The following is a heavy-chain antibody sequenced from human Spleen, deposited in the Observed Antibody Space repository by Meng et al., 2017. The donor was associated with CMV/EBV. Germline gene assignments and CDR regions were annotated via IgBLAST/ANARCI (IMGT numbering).Heavy chain of an antibody. D-gene: IGHD2-2*02. CDR2: IKSKADGEAT. CDR3: AADIPSAIYPLDY. J-gene: IGHJ4*02. Sequence: GESLKISCSASGFNFRSAWMTWVRQAPGKGLEWVGRIKSKADGEATDYAAPVKGRFTISRDDSQSTLFLQMNSLKTDDTAVYYCAADIPSAIYPLDYWGQGTLVTVSS. V-gene: IGHV3-15*01. CDR1: GFNFRSAW.